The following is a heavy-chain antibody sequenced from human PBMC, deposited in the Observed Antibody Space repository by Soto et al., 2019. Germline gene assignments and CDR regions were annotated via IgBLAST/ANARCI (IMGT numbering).Heavy chain of an antibody. V-gene: IGHV1-69*05. Sequence: SVKVSCKASGGTFSSYAISWVRQAPGQGLEWMGGIIPIFGTTNYAQKFQGRVTMTRDTSTSTVYMELSSLRSEDTAVYYCARANYYGSGSYYYYYYYMDVWGKGTTVTVSS. D-gene: IGHD3-10*01. CDR2: IIPIFGTT. J-gene: IGHJ6*03. CDR3: ARANYYGSGSYYYYYYYMDV. CDR1: GGTFSSYA.